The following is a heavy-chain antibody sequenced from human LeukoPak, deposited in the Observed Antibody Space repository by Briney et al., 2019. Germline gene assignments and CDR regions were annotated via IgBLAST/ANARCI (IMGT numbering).Heavy chain of an antibody. CDR2: IYYSGST. V-gene: IGHV4-31*03. Sequence: SETLSLTCTVSGGSISSGGYYWRWIRQHPGKGLEWIGYIYYSGSTYYNPSLKSRVTISVDTSKNQFSLKLSSVTAADTAVNYCARDAGGSGSYYLSLDYWGQGTLVTVSS. J-gene: IGHJ4*02. CDR1: GGSISSGGYY. CDR3: ARDAGGSGSYYLSLDY. D-gene: IGHD3-10*01.